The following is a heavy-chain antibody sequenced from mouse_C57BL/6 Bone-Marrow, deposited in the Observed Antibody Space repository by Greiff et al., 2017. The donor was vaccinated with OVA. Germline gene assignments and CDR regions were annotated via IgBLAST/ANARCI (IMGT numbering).Heavy chain of an antibody. J-gene: IGHJ4*01. CDR2: IDPSDSET. V-gene: IGHV1-52*01. CDR1: GYTFTSYW. Sequence: QVQLQQPGAELVRPGSSVKLSCKASGYTFTSYWMHWVKQRPIQGLEWIGNIDPSDSETHYNQKFKDKATLTVDKSSSTAYMQLSSLTSEDSAVYYCARKRGGYSYAMDYWGQGTSVTVSS. CDR3: ARKRGGYSYAMDY. D-gene: IGHD2-3*01.